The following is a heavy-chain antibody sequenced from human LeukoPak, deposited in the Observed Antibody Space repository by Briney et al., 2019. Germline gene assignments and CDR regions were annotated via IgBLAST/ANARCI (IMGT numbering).Heavy chain of an antibody. Sequence: KSGGSLRLSCAASGFTFSSYSMNWVRQAPGKGLEWVSSISSSSSYIYYADSVKGRFTISRDNAKNSLYLQMNSLRAEDTAIYYCAKSERDIVVVPAPVNFWGQGTLVTVSS. J-gene: IGHJ4*02. CDR3: AKSERDIVVVPAPVNF. CDR1: GFTFSSYS. CDR2: ISSSSSYI. V-gene: IGHV3-21*04. D-gene: IGHD2-2*01.